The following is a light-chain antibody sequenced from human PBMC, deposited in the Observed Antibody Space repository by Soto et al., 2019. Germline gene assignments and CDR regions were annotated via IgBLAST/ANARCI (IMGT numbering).Light chain of an antibody. Sequence: DIQMTQSPYSLSAAVGDRVTIACRASQNINTYLNWYQQKPGKAPKLLIFDASSLEIGVPPRFSGSGSGTYFSLTISGLHPEDIATYYCQQSGNLPLTFGQGTRREIK. CDR1: QNINTY. CDR2: DAS. CDR3: QQSGNLPLT. V-gene: IGKV1-33*01. J-gene: IGKJ5*01.